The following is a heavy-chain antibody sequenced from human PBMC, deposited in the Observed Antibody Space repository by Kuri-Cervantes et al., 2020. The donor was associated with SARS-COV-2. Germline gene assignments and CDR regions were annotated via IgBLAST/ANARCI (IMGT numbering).Heavy chain of an antibody. J-gene: IGHJ5*02. CDR2: INHSGTT. D-gene: IGHD2-2*02. CDR1: GGSFSGYY. Sequence: ESLKISCAVYGGSFSGYYWSWIRQPPGKGLEWIGEINHSGTTNYNPSLKSRVTISLDTSKNQFSLKLKSMTAADTAVYYCARGVVVPAAIRGGRWFDPWGQGTLVTVSS. CDR3: ARGVVVPAAIRGGRWFDP. V-gene: IGHV4-34*01.